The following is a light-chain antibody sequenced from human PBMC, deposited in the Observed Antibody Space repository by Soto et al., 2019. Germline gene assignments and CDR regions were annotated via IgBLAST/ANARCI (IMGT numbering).Light chain of an antibody. Sequence: ENVLTQSPGTLSLSPGERATLSCRASQSVDSNFLAWYQQKPGQAPRLLIHGASTRAAGVPDRFGGSGSGTDFTLTITRLEPEDFAVYYCQQYGRSPLMYTFGQGTKLGVK. CDR3: QQYGRSPLMYT. CDR2: GAS. J-gene: IGKJ2*01. V-gene: IGKV3-20*01. CDR1: QSVDSNF.